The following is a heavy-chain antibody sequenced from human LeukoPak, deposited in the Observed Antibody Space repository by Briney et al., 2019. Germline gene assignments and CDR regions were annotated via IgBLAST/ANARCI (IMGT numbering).Heavy chain of an antibody. Sequence: GGSLRLSCAASGFTFSSYWMHWVRQAPGKGLVWVSRINSDGSSTSYADSVKGRFTISRDNAKNTLYLQMNSLTAEDTAVYYCVRGPVGRDYDFWSGYGLYWGQGTLVTVSS. J-gene: IGHJ4*02. D-gene: IGHD3-3*01. CDR1: GFTFSSYW. V-gene: IGHV3-74*01. CDR3: VRGPVGRDYDFWSGYGLY. CDR2: INSDGSST.